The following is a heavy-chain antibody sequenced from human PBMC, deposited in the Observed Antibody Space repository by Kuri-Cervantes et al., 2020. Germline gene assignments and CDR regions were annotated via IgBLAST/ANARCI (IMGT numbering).Heavy chain of an antibody. D-gene: IGHD3-22*01. CDR3: SRDLSVVLSTYYYDSSGDLVLRY. CDR1: GFAFSHYT. CDR2: ISITSGTI. J-gene: IGHJ4*02. V-gene: IGHV3-48*01. Sequence: GGSLRLSCTASGFAFSHYTMNWVRQAPGKGLEWMSYISITSGTIYYADSVRDRFTISRDNAKNSLFLQMNSLRAEDTAVYYCSRDLSVVLSTYYYDSSGDLVLRYWGQGTLVTVSS.